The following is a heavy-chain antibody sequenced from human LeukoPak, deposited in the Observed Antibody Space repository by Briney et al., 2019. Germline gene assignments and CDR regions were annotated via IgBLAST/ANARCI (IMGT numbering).Heavy chain of an antibody. J-gene: IGHJ5*02. D-gene: IGHD3-3*01. CDR3: ARGFDDFWSGPSWFDP. CDR2: IYYSGST. V-gene: IGHV4-31*03. CDR1: GGSISSGGYY. Sequence: PSETLSLTCTVSGGSISSGGYYWSWIRQHPGKGLEWIGYIYYSGSTYYNPSLKSRVTISVDTSKNQFSLKLSSVAAADTAVYYCARGFDDFWSGPSWFDPWGQGTLVTVSS.